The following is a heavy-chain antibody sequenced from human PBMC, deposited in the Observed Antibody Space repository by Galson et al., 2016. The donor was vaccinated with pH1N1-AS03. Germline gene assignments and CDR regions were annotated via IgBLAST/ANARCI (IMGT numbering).Heavy chain of an antibody. CDR1: GFSLTTGGVG. J-gene: IGHJ4*02. CDR2: IYWNDNK. V-gene: IGHV2-5*01. D-gene: IGHD1-26*01. Sequence: PALVKPTQTLTLTCTISGFSLTTGGVGVAWVRQPPGKALEWLAHIYWNDNKLNRPSLKTRLTSTKDTSKNQVVLSMTNMDPTDTATYYCARRSWDPKEGFDYWGQGTLVTVSS. CDR3: ARRSWDPKEGFDY.